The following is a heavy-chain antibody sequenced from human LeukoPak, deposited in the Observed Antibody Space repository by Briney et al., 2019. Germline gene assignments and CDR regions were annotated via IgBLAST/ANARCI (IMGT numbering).Heavy chain of an antibody. V-gene: IGHV4-61*02. CDR3: ARAVGWEPPLSRWYYYMDV. CDR1: GGSISSGSYY. CDR2: GYTSGST. Sequence: PSQTLSLTCTVSGGSISSGSYYWSWIRQPAGKGLEWIGRGYTSGSTNYNPSLKSRVTISVDSSKNQFSLKLSSVTAADTAVYYCARAVGWEPPLSRWYYYMDVWGKGTTVTVSS. D-gene: IGHD1-26*01. J-gene: IGHJ6*03.